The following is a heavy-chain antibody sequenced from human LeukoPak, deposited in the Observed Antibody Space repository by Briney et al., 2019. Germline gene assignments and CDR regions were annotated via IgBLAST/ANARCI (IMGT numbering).Heavy chain of an antibody. CDR2: INAGNGNT. J-gene: IGHJ3*02. Sequence: ASVKVSCKASGYTFTSYAMHWVRQAPGQRLEWMGWINAGNGNTKYSQKFQGRVTITRDTSASTAYMELSSLRSEDTAVYYCARDLSIGPTSGAFDIWGQGTMVTVSS. CDR1: GYTFTSYA. CDR3: ARDLSIGPTSGAFDI. D-gene: IGHD3-22*01. V-gene: IGHV1-3*01.